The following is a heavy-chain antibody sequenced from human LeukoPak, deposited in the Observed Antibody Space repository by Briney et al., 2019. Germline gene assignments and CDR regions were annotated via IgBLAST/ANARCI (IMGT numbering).Heavy chain of an antibody. Sequence: KPGESLKISCKGSGYSFTSYWIGWVRQMPGKGLEWMGIIYPHDSDMRYSPAFQGQVTISADKSINTAYLQWSSLKASDAAMYYCARTYGDKELDYWGQGTLVTVSS. CDR2: IYPHDSDM. CDR1: GYSFTSYW. CDR3: ARTYGDKELDY. D-gene: IGHD4-17*01. J-gene: IGHJ4*02. V-gene: IGHV5-51*01.